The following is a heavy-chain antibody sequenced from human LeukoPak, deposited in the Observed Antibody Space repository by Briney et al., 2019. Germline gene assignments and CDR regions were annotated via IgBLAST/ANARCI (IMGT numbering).Heavy chain of an antibody. V-gene: IGHV4-59*01. CDR1: GGSISSYY. Sequence: SETLSLTCTVSGGSISSYYWSWIRQPPGKGLEWIGYIYYSGSTNYNPSLKSRVTISVDTSKNQFSLKLSSVTAADTAVYYCARGRGITIFGVVNDYWGQGTLVTVSS. CDR3: ARGRGITIFGVVNDY. J-gene: IGHJ4*02. CDR2: IYYSGST. D-gene: IGHD3-3*01.